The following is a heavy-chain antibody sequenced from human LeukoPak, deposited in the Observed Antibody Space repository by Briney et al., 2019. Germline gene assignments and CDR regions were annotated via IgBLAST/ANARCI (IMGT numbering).Heavy chain of an antibody. D-gene: IGHD6-19*01. CDR3: ARGSQWLAS. Sequence: SETLSLTCAVYGGSFSGYYWSWIRQPPGKGLEWIGEINHSGSTNYNPSLKSRVTISVDTSKNQFSLKLNSVTAADTAVCYCARGSQWLASWGQGTLVSVSS. CDR1: GGSFSGYY. J-gene: IGHJ5*02. CDR2: INHSGST. V-gene: IGHV4-34*01.